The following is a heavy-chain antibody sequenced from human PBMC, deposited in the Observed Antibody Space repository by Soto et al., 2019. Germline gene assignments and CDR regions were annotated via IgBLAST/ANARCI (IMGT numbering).Heavy chain of an antibody. Sequence: GVSLRLSCAASGFTFSSYGMHWVRQAPGKGLEWVAVISYDGSNKYYADSVKGRFTISRDNSKNTLYLQMNSLRAEDTAVYYCAKDGATRRYFDHWGQGTLVTVSS. J-gene: IGHJ4*02. CDR3: AKDGATRRYFDH. CDR1: GFTFSSYG. D-gene: IGHD3-16*01. CDR2: ISYDGSNK. V-gene: IGHV3-30*18.